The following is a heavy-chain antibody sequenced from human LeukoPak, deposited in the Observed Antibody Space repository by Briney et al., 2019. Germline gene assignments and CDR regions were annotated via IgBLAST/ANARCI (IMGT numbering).Heavy chain of an antibody. CDR2: IYYSGST. Sequence: KTSETLSLTCTVSGVSISSYYWSWIRQPPGKGLEWIGCIYYSGSTNYNPSLKSRVTISVDTSKNQFSLKLSSVTAADTAVYYCTSVTGLNWFDPWGQGTLVTVSS. CDR3: TSVTGLNWFDP. D-gene: IGHD2/OR15-2a*01. V-gene: IGHV4-59*01. J-gene: IGHJ5*02. CDR1: GVSISSYY.